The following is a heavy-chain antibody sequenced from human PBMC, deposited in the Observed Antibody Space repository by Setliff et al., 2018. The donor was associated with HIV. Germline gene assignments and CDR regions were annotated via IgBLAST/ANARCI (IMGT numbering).Heavy chain of an antibody. CDR2: IYFTENT. V-gene: IGHV4-59*01. CDR1: GDSISNYY. Sequence: SETLSLTCTVCGDSISNYYWSWIRQTPGKGLEWIGYIYFTENTHYNPSLKXXXXISLDTSKNQFSRKLSSVTAADTAVYFCARGIDWGHFYYYYMDVWGXXXTVTVSS. D-gene: IGHD7-27*01. J-gene: IGHJ6*03. CDR3: ARGIDWGHFYYYYMDV.